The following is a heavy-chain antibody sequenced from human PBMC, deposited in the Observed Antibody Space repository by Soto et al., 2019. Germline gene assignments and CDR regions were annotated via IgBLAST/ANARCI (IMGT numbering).Heavy chain of an antibody. CDR2: VNPNSGGT. V-gene: IGHV1-2*02. CDR3: ARDVYDILTGPYYYGMDV. J-gene: IGHJ6*02. D-gene: IGHD3-9*01. Sequence: ASVQVSCKASGYTFTGYYMHWVRQAPGQGLEWMGWVNPNSGGTNYAQKFQGRVTMTRDTSISTAYMELSRLRSDDTAVYYCARDVYDILTGPYYYGMDVWGQGTTVTVSS. CDR1: GYTFTGYY.